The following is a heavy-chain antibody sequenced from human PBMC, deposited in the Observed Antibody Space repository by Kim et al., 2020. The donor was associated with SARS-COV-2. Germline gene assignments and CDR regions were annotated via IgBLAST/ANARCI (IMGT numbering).Heavy chain of an antibody. Sequence: AYNGNTNYAQKLQGRVTMTTDTSTSTAYMELRSLRSDDTAVYYCARELDYWGQGTLVTVSS. CDR3: ARELDY. CDR2: AYNGNT. J-gene: IGHJ4*02. V-gene: IGHV1-18*01.